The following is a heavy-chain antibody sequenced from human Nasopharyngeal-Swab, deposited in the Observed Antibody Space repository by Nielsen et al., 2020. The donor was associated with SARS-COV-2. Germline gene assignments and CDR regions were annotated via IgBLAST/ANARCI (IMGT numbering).Heavy chain of an antibody. V-gene: IGHV4-30-2*01. D-gene: IGHD6-19*01. Sequence: SETLSPTCAVSGGSISSGGYSWSWIRQPPGKGLEWIGYIYHSGSTYYHPSLKSRVTISVDRSKNQFSLKLSSVTAADTAVYYCARVGVGYSSGWYVYYGMDVWGQGTTVTVSS. CDR1: GGSISSGGYS. CDR3: ARVGVGYSSGWYVYYGMDV. CDR2: IYHSGST. J-gene: IGHJ6*02.